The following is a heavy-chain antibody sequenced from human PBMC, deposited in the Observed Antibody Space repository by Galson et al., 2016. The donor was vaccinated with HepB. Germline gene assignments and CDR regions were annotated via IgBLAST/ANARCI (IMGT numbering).Heavy chain of an antibody. CDR3: GRGYARGIDY. Sequence: AISGDSVSRNSAAWNWIRQSPSRGLEWLGRTYYRSKWYNDYPVSVKSRIIINPDTSKNQFSLQLKSVTPEDTAVYYCGRGYARGIDYWGQGTLVTVSS. D-gene: IGHD5-12*01. V-gene: IGHV6-1*01. CDR1: GDSVSRNSAA. J-gene: IGHJ4*02. CDR2: TYYRSKWYN.